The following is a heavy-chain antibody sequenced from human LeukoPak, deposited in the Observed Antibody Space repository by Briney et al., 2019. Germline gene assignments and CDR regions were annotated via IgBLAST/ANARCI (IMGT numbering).Heavy chain of an antibody. CDR3: AEVAVAGNGVPNNAFDI. V-gene: IGHV4/OR15-8*02. CDR1: GGSISSTNW. Sequence: SETLSLTCGVSGGSISSTNWWSWVRQPPGQGLEWIGEISLTGQTNYNPSLNGRVTMSLDESRNQLSLKLTSVTAADTAVYYCAEVAVAGNGVPNNAFDIWGQGTMVTVSS. J-gene: IGHJ3*02. D-gene: IGHD6-19*01. CDR2: ISLTGQT.